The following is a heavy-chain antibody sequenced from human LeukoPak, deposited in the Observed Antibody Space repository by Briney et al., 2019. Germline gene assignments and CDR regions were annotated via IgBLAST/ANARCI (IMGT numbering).Heavy chain of an antibody. CDR1: GFTFSSYG. Sequence: GGSLRLSCAASGFTFSSYGMHWVRQAPGKGLEWVALIRYDEGNKYYADSVKGRFTISRDNSKNTLYLEMNSLRTEDTAVYYCAKGRVLWASRDAFDIWGQGTMVTVSS. CDR2: IRYDEGNK. J-gene: IGHJ3*02. CDR3: AKGRVLWASRDAFDI. D-gene: IGHD2-2*01. V-gene: IGHV3-30*02.